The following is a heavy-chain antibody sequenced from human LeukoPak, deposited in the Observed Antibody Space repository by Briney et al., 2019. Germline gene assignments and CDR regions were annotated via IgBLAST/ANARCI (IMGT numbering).Heavy chain of an antibody. CDR1: GFTVSSNY. Sequence: GGSLRLSCAASGFTVSSNYMNWVRQAPGKGLEWVSIIYSDGTTYYADSVKGRFTISRDNSKNTVYLQMNTLRAEDTAVYYCQLKEPDYLGQGTLVTVSS. V-gene: IGHV3-53*01. CDR3: QLKEPDY. J-gene: IGHJ4*02. CDR2: IYSDGTT. D-gene: IGHD1-26*01.